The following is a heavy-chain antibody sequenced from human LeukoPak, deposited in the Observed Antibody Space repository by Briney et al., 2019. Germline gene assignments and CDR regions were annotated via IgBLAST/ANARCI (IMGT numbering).Heavy chain of an antibody. V-gene: IGHV3-23*01. J-gene: IGHJ4*02. Sequence: GGSLRLSCAASGFTFSSYAMSWVRQAPGKGLEWVSTITGSGRITYYADSVKGRFTISRDNSKNTLYLQMNSLRADDTAVYYCAKMPIVVVPAASLHWGQGTLVTVSS. D-gene: IGHD2-2*01. CDR3: AKMPIVVVPAASLH. CDR1: GFTFSSYA. CDR2: ITGSGRIT.